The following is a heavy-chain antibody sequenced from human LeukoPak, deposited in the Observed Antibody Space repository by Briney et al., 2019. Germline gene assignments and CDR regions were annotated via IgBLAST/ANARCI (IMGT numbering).Heavy chain of an antibody. V-gene: IGHV1-8*01. J-gene: IGHJ4*02. CDR3: ARVTGSIDY. D-gene: IGHD1-26*01. CDR2: INLNSGKT. CDR1: GYTFTSYD. Sequence: ASVKVSCKASGYTFTSYDINWVRQATGQGLEWMGWINLNSGKTGYAQNFQGRLTVTRGTSINTAYMELSTLRSEDTAIYYCARVTGSIDYWGQGTLVTVSS.